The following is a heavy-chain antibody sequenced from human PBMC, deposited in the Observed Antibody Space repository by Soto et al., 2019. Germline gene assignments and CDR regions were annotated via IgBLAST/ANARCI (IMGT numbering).Heavy chain of an antibody. CDR2: IYSGGST. CDR1: GFTVSSNY. D-gene: IGHD1-1*01. CDR3: ATDPYLEMAFEY. J-gene: IGHJ4*02. V-gene: IGHV3-66*01. Sequence: PGGSLRLSCAASGFTVSSNYMSWVRQAPGKGLEWVSVIYSGGSTYYADSVKGRFTISRDNSMNTLYLQMNSLRAEDTAVYYCATDPYLEMAFEYWGQGTLVTVSS.